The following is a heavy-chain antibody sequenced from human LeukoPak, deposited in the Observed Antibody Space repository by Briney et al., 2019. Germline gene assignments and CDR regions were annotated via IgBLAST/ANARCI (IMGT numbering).Heavy chain of an antibody. CDR3: ARGQDCSGGSCYLSGGSEFDP. J-gene: IGHJ5*01. V-gene: IGHV4-34*01. D-gene: IGHD2-15*01. Sequence: RXXXXXXXEXXGEMXHSGRTNYKPSLKSGVTISVDTSKNQFSLKLSSVTAADTAVYYCARGQDCSGGSCYLSGGSEFDPWGQGTLVTVSS. CDR2: MXHSGRT.